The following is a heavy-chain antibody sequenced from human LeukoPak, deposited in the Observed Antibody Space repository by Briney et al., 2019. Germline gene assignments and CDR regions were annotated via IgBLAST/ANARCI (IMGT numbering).Heavy chain of an antibody. CDR1: GFPFSTYA. V-gene: IGHV3-23*01. CDR3: AKNRGNYYYFDY. CDR2: IRGSDGST. D-gene: IGHD4-11*01. Sequence: GGSLRLSCAASGFPFSTYAMSWVRQAPGKGLEWVSSIRGSDGSTYYADSVKGRFAISRDNSKNTLYLQMNSLRAEDTAVYYCAKNRGNYYYFDYWGQGTLVTVSS. J-gene: IGHJ4*02.